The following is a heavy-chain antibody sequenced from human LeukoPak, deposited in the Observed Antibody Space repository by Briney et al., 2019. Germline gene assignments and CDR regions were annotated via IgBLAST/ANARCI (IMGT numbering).Heavy chain of an antibody. CDR2: IYTSGST. Sequence: SETLSLTCTVSGGSISSYYWSWIRQPAGKGLEWIGRIYTSGSTNYNPSLKSRVTMSVDTSKNQFSLKLSSVTAADTAVYYCARDSPDYGDYVGAFDIWGQGTMVTVSS. J-gene: IGHJ3*02. V-gene: IGHV4-4*07. CDR3: ARDSPDYGDYVGAFDI. CDR1: GGSISSYY. D-gene: IGHD4-17*01.